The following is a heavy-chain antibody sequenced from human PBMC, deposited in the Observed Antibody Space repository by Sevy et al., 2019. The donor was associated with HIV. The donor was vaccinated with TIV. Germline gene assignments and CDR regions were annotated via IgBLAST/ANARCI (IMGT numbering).Heavy chain of an antibody. CDR2: IYYSGST. CDR3: ARLVLEWLLGGYYFDY. J-gene: IGHJ4*02. CDR1: GGSISSSSYY. D-gene: IGHD3-3*01. V-gene: IGHV4-39*01. Sequence: SETLSLTCTVSGGSISSSSYYWGWIRQPPGKGLEWIGSIYYSGSTYYNPSLKSRVTISVDTSKNQFSLKLSSVTASDTAVYYCARLVLEWLLGGYYFDYWGQGSLGTFSS.